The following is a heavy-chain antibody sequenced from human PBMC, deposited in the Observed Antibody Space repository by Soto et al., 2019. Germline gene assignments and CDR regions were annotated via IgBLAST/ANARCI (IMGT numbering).Heavy chain of an antibody. CDR3: ARPGYSNYGSGVDV. J-gene: IGHJ6*02. CDR2: IDSDGSTT. CDR1: GFTFSVYW. D-gene: IGHD4-4*01. V-gene: IGHV3-74*01. Sequence: EVQLVESGGGLVQPGGSLRLSCAASGFTFSVYWMHWVRQAPGKGLVWVSRIDSDGSTTSYADSVKGRFTISGDNAKSTLYLQMNSLRAEDTAVYYCARPGYSNYGSGVDVWGQGTTVTVYS.